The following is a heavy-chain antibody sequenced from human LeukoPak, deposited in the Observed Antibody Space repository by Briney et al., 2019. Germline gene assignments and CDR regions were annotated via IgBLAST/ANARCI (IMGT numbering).Heavy chain of an antibody. J-gene: IGHJ4*02. CDR2: IIPIFGTA. D-gene: IGHD3-22*01. CDR3: ARAYYYDSSGYFDY. V-gene: IGHV1-69*05. Sequence: SVKVSCKASGGTFSSYAISWVRQAPGQGLEWMGRIIPIFGTANYAQKFQGRVTITRDTSISTAYMELSSLRSEDTAVYYCARAYYYDSSGYFDYWGQGTLVTVSS. CDR1: GGTFSSYA.